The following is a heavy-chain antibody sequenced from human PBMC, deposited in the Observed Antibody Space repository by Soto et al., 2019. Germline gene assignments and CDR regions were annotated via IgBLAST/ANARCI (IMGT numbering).Heavy chain of an antibody. D-gene: IGHD6-19*01. CDR1: GFTFSNYW. CDR2: ITSDGSST. Sequence: GGSLRLSCAASGFTFSNYWMHWVRQAPGKGLVWVSRITSDGSSTTYADSVRGRFTISRDNAKNTLYLQMNGLRADGTAVYYCATGMCSGWPHDTFDIWGQGTMVTVSS. V-gene: IGHV3-74*01. J-gene: IGHJ3*02. CDR3: ATGMCSGWPHDTFDI.